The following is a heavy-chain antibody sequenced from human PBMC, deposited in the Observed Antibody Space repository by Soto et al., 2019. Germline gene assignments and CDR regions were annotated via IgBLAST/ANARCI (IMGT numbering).Heavy chain of an antibody. V-gene: IGHV4-4*02. CDR1: GDSISSDKW. Sequence: SSETLSLTCAVSGDSISSDKWWSWIRQPPGKGLQWIGEIYHSGSTKYNPSLKSRVIISVDKSKNQFSLKLSSVTDADTAVYHCAKLGPYGSESYSFRYNWIDPWGQGTLVTVSS. J-gene: IGHJ5*02. CDR2: IYHSGST. CDR3: AKLGPYGSESYSFRYNWIDP. D-gene: IGHD3-10*01.